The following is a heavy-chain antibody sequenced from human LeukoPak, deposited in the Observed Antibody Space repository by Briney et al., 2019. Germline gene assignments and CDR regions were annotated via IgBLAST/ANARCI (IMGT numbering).Heavy chain of an antibody. Sequence: SQTLSLTCAISGDSVSSNSAAWNWIRQSPSRGLEWLGRTYYRSKWYNDYTVSVKRRITINPDTSKNQFSLQLNSVTPEDTAVYFCARAHSSGYFSNTDEAFDIWGQGTMVTVSS. V-gene: IGHV6-1*01. CDR1: GDSVSSNSAA. CDR2: TYYRSKWYN. J-gene: IGHJ3*02. CDR3: ARAHSSGYFSNTDEAFDI. D-gene: IGHD6-19*01.